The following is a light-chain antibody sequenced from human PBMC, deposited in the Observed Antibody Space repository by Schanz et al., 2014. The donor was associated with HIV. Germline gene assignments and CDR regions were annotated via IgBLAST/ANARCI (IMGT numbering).Light chain of an antibody. CDR1: SSDVGGYNY. CDR3: SSYGGGDTLL. CDR2: DVS. J-gene: IGLJ3*02. Sequence: QSALTQPASVSGSPGQSITISCTGTSSDVGGYNYVSWYQQHPGKAPKLMIYDVSNRPSGVSTRFSGSKSDNTASLTISGLQAEDEADYYCSSYGGGDTLLFGGGTKLTVL. V-gene: IGLV2-14*03.